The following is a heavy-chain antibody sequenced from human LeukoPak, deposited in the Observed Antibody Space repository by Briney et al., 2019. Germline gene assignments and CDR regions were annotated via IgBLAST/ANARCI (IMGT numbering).Heavy chain of an antibody. CDR3: ARDRITGADDAFDI. Sequence: GGSLRLSCVASGFTVSSTYMSWVRQAPGKGLEWVANIKQDGSEKYYVDSVKGRFTISRDNAKNSLYLQMNSLRAEDTAVYYCARDRITGADDAFDIWGQGTMVTVSS. J-gene: IGHJ3*02. CDR1: GFTVSSTY. CDR2: IKQDGSEK. V-gene: IGHV3-7*01. D-gene: IGHD1-20*01.